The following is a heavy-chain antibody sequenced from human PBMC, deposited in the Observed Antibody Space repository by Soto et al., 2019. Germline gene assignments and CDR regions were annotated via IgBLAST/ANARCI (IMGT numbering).Heavy chain of an antibody. CDR3: ARDKAVALSASWHFDL. D-gene: IGHD6-19*01. CDR2: LYSGGTT. V-gene: IGHV3-66*01. CDR1: GFIVSSNY. Sequence: EVQLVESGGGLVQPGGSLRLSCAASGFIVSSNYMSWVRQAPGQGLEWVSVLYSGGTTHYADSVKGRFTISRDNSQNTVYLQMNSLRAEDTAVYYCARDKAVALSASWHFDLWGRGTLVTVSS. J-gene: IGHJ2*01.